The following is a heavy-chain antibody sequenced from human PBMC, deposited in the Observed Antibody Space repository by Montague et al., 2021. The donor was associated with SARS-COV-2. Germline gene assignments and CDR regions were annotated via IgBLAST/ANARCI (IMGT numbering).Heavy chain of an antibody. D-gene: IGHD2-2*01. Sequence: SLRLSCAASRFSFSSYRMTWIRQAPGKGPEWVATIDRDGYEVYYXDSVKGRFTISRDNARNSLYLQLTSLRGEDTAVYYCVRGGRGTSYYWEYWGQGTLVTVSS. V-gene: IGHV3-7*01. CDR1: RFSFSSYR. CDR3: VRGGRGTSYYWEY. J-gene: IGHJ4*02. CDR2: IDRDGYEV.